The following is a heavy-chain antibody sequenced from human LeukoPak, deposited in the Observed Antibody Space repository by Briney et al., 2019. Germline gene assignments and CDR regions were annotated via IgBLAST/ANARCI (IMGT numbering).Heavy chain of an antibody. CDR1: GGSISSGDYY. D-gene: IGHD1-26*01. Sequence: SETLSLTCTVSGGSISSGDYYWSWIRQPPGKGLEWIGYIYYSGSTYYNPSLKSRVTISVDKSKNQFSLKLSSVTAADTAVYYCASNRGMGAYFDSWGQGTLVTVST. V-gene: IGHV4-30-4*01. J-gene: IGHJ4*02. CDR2: IYYSGST. CDR3: ASNRGMGAYFDS.